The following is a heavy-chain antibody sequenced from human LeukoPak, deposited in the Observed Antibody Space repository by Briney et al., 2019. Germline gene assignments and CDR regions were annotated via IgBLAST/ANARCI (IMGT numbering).Heavy chain of an antibody. J-gene: IGHJ1*01. CDR1: GGSISSYY. V-gene: IGHV4-4*07. D-gene: IGHD3-10*01. CDR2: IYTSGST. Sequence: SETLSLTCTVSGGSISSYYWSWIRQPAGKGLEWIERIYTSGSTNYNPSLKSRVTMSVDTTKNQFSLKLSSVTAADTAVYYCARDLYYGSGSYFQHWGQGTLVTVSS. CDR3: ARDLYYGSGSYFQH.